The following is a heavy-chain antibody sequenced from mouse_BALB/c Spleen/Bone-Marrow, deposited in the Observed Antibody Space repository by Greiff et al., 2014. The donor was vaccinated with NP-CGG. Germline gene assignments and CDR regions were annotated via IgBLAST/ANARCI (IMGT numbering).Heavy chain of an antibody. V-gene: IGHV1-14*01. CDR2: INPYNDGI. D-gene: IGHD3-1*01. CDR1: GYTFTRYV. Sequence: VQLQQSGPELVKPGASVKMSCKASGYTFTRYVIHWVRQKPGQGLEWIGYINPYNDGIKYNEKFKGKATLTSDKSSSTAYMELSSLTSEVSAVDYCASGSPATSYYALDYWGQGTSVTVSS. J-gene: IGHJ4*01. CDR3: ASGSPATSYYALDY.